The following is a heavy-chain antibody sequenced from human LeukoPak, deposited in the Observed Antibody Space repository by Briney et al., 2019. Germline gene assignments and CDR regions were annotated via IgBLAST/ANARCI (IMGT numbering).Heavy chain of an antibody. CDR1: RFTFSTYA. CDR3: ARGYIYGYHY. CDR2: ISGNGGST. J-gene: IGHJ4*02. Sequence: YPGGSLRLSCAASRFTFSTYAMSWVRQAPGKGLEWVSAISGNGGSTYYADSVKGRFTISRDNSKNTLFLQMNSLRAEDTAVYYCARGYIYGYHYWGQGTLVTVSS. D-gene: IGHD5-18*01. V-gene: IGHV3-23*01.